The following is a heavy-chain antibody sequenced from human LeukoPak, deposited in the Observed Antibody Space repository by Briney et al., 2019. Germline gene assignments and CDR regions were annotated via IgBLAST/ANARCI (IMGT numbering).Heavy chain of an antibody. CDR3: QTVEYSSSGNFDY. D-gene: IGHD6-6*01. CDR1: GYTFTGYY. CDR2: INPNSGGT. Sequence: ASVKVSCKASGYTFTGYYMHWVRQAPGQGLEWMGWINPNSGGTNYAQKFQGRVTMTRDTSISTAYMELSRLRSDDTAVYYCQTVEYSSSGNFDYWGQGTLVTVSS. V-gene: IGHV1-2*02. J-gene: IGHJ4*02.